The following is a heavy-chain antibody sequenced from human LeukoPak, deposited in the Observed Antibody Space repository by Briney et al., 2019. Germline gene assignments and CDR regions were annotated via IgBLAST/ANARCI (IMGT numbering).Heavy chain of an antibody. Sequence: GGSLRLSCAASGFTFDDYAMHWVRQAPGKGLEWVSLISGDGGSTYYADSVKGRFTISRDNSKNSLYPQMNSLRTEDTALYYCAKDIADFWSGHPTLAFDIWGQGTMVTVSS. J-gene: IGHJ3*02. CDR3: AKDIADFWSGHPTLAFDI. CDR1: GFTFDDYA. D-gene: IGHD3-3*01. CDR2: ISGDGGST. V-gene: IGHV3-43*02.